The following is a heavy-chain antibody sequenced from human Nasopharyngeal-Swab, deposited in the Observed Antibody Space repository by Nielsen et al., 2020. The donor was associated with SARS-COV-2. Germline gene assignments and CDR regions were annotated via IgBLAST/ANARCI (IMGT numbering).Heavy chain of an antibody. D-gene: IGHD2-21*01. CDR3: AKAPYLRGLDV. Sequence: GESLKIPCAAPGFPFSSYAMSWVRQAPGKGLEWVSIISGSGDTTYYADSVKDRFTISRDNSKNTLYMQTNSLRVEDTAVYYCAKAPYLRGLDVWGQGTTVTVSS. CDR2: ISGSGDTT. CDR1: GFPFSSYA. J-gene: IGHJ6*02. V-gene: IGHV3-23*01.